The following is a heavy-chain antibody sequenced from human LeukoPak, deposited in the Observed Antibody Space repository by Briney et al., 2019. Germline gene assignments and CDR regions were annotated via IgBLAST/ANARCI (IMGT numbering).Heavy chain of an antibody. V-gene: IGHV4-4*02. J-gene: IGHJ4*02. CDR2: IYHSGST. CDR1: GGSISSSNW. CDR3: TSDYDSSGYYFLM. Sequence: SETLSLTCAVSGGSISSSNWWSWVRPPPGKGLEWIGEIYHSGSTVYNPSLMSRVTISVDKSKNQVAMRLGSVTAADTAVYYCTSDYDSSGYYFLMWGQGTLVTVSS. D-gene: IGHD3-22*01.